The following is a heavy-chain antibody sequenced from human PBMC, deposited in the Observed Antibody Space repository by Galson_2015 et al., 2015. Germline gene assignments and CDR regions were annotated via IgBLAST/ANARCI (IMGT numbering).Heavy chain of an antibody. Sequence: SLRLSCAASGFTFSSYAMSWVRQAPGKGLEWVSAISGRGGSAYYADSVKGPFTISRDNSKNTLYLQMNSLRAEDTAVYYCAKAPSTQYYYDSSGYLYLDYWGQGTLVTVSS. CDR3: AKAPSTQYYYDSSGYLYLDY. CDR2: ISGRGGSA. CDR1: GFTFSSYA. D-gene: IGHD3-22*01. V-gene: IGHV3-23*01. J-gene: IGHJ4*02.